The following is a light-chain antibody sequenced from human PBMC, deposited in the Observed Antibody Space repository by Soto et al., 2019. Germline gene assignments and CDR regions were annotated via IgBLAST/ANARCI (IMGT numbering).Light chain of an antibody. V-gene: IGKV3-15*01. CDR1: QGVSIN. Sequence: EIVMPQSPATLSVSPGERVTLSCRASQGVSINLAWYQHKAGQAPRLLIYGTSTRAADVPARFTGSGSGTEFTLTINSLQPEDFAVYYCQQYNDWPRRTFGHGTKVLIK. CDR2: GTS. CDR3: QQYNDWPRRT. J-gene: IGKJ1*01.